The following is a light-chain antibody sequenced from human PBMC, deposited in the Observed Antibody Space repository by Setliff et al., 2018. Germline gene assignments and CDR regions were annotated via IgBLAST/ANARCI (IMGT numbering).Light chain of an antibody. CDR2: GNS. CDR3: QSYGGSLSGYV. CDR1: SSEIGAGFS. J-gene: IGLJ1*01. V-gene: IGLV1-40*01. Sequence: QSALAQPPSVSGAPGQRVTISCTGSSSEIGAGFSVHWYQQLPGTAPKLLIYGNSNRPSGVPDRFSGSKSGTSASLAITGLQAEDEADYYCQSYGGSLSGYVFGTGTKVTVL.